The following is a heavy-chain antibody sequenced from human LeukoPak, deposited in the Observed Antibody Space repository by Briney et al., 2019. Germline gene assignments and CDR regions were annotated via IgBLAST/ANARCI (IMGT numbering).Heavy chain of an antibody. V-gene: IGHV3-11*01. CDR1: GFTFSDYY. CDR2: ISNSGSSI. J-gene: IGHJ4*02. D-gene: IGHD3-10*01. CDR3: AKDREYYFDY. Sequence: GGSLRLSCAASGFTFSDYYMSWFRQAPGKGLEWVSYISNSGSSIYYADSVKGRFTISRDNAKNSLYLQMNSLRAEDTAVYYCAKDREYYFDYWGQGTLVTVSS.